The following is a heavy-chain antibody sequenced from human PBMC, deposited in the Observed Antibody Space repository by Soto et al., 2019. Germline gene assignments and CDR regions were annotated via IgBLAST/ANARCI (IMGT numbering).Heavy chain of an antibody. J-gene: IGHJ5*02. D-gene: IGHD6-13*01. V-gene: IGHV4-31*03. Sequence: QVQLQESGPGLVKPSQTLSLTCTVSGGSISSGGYYWSWIRQHPGKGLEWIGYIYYSGSTYYNPSLKSRVTISVDTSKNQFSLKLSSVTAADTAVYYCARDGPGIGHNWFDPWGQGTLVTVSS. CDR3: ARDGPGIGHNWFDP. CDR1: GGSISSGGYY. CDR2: IYYSGST.